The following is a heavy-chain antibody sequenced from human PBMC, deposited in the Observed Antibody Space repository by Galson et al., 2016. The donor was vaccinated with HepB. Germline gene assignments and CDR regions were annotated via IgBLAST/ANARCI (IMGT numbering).Heavy chain of an antibody. CDR3: ARDRGIQLWSRDGFDY. J-gene: IGHJ4*02. CDR1: GFTFSTYS. V-gene: IGHV3-21*01. CDR2: ISSSSSYI. Sequence: SLRLSCAASGFTFSTYSMNWVRQVPGKGLEWVSSISSSSSYIYYGDSLKGRFTISRDNAKNSLYLQMNRLRAEDTAVYYWARDRGIQLWSRDGFDYWGQGTLVTVSS. D-gene: IGHD5-18*01.